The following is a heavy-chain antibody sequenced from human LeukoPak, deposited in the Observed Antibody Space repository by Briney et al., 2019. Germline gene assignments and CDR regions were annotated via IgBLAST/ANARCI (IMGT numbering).Heavy chain of an antibody. CDR3: ARFRSPHATAMIVVVPAVSDY. V-gene: IGHV3-48*03. CDR1: GFTFSSYE. J-gene: IGHJ4*02. Sequence: GGSLRLSCAASGFTFSSYEMNWVRQAPGKGLEWVSYISSSGSTIYHADSVKGRFTISRDNAKNSLYLQMNSLRAEDTAVYYCARFRSPHATAMIVVVPAVSDYWGQGTLVTVSS. CDR2: ISSSGSTI. D-gene: IGHD2-2*01.